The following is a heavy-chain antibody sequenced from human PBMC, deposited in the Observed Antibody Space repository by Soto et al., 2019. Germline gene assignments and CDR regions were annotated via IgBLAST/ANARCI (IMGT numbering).Heavy chain of an antibody. J-gene: IGHJ4*02. CDR2: INRDGSEK. CDR1: RFTFSAYW. CDR3: ARDRESSSWFDY. D-gene: IGHD6-13*01. V-gene: IGHV3-7*01. Sequence: GGSLRLSCAASRFTFSAYWMSWVRQAPGKGLEWVANINRDGSEKYYVDSVKGRLTISRDNAKNSLYLQMNSLRAEDTAVYYCARDRESSSWFDYWGQGTLVTVSS.